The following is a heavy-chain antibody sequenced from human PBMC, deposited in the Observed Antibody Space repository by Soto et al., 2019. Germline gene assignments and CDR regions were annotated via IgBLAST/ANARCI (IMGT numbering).Heavy chain of an antibody. CDR2: MSHDGSNR. V-gene: IGHV3-30-3*01. J-gene: IGHJ4*02. CDR1: GFAFSIYA. Sequence: QVLLVEAGGGVVQPGRSLRLSCAGSGFAFSIYAIHWVRQAPGKGLEWVAVMSHDGSNRYYADAVKGRFTISRDNSKNTVYLEMNSPRAEDTAVYFCVRSSGVPTPDFDYWGQGTLVTVSS. D-gene: IGHD3-10*01. CDR3: VRSSGVPTPDFDY.